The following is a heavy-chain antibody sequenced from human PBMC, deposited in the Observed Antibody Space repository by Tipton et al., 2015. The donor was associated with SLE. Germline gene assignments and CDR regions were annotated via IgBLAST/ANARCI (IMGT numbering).Heavy chain of an antibody. D-gene: IGHD6-13*01. J-gene: IGHJ4*02. Sequence: TLSLTCAVYGGSFSGYYCSWIRQPPGKGLEWIGEINHSGSTNYNPSLKSRVTISVDTSKNQFSLKLSSVTAADTAVYYCARGPPYYSSSWFRGSSGSPFDYWGQGTLVTVSS. CDR1: GGSFSGYY. V-gene: IGHV4-34*01. CDR3: ARGPPYYSSSWFRGSSGSPFDY. CDR2: INHSGST.